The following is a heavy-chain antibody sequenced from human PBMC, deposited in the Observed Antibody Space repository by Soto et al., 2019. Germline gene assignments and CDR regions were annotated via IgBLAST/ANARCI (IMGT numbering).Heavy chain of an antibody. D-gene: IGHD3-22*01. CDR2: ISSSGGST. CDR3: ASMNIVVVTSDAFDI. CDR1: GFTFSSYA. Sequence: GGSLRLSCAASGFTFSSYAMSWVRQAPGKGLGWVSAISSSGGSTYYADSVKGRFSISRDNSRNTLYLQMNSLRAEDTAVYYCASMNIVVVTSDAFDIWGRGTMVPV. V-gene: IGHV3-23*01. J-gene: IGHJ3*02.